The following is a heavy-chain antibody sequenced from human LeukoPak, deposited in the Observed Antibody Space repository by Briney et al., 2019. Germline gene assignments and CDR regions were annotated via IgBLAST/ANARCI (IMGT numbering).Heavy chain of an antibody. CDR1: GFTFSSYE. V-gene: IGHV3-48*03. CDR2: ISSSGSTI. Sequence: QPGGSLRLSCAASGFTFSSYEMNWVRQAPGKGLEWVSYISSSGSTIYYADSVKGRFTISRDNSKNTLYLQMNSLRAEDTAVYYCAKDLRNYGDAVDAFDIWGQGTMVTVSS. J-gene: IGHJ3*02. CDR3: AKDLRNYGDAVDAFDI. D-gene: IGHD4-17*01.